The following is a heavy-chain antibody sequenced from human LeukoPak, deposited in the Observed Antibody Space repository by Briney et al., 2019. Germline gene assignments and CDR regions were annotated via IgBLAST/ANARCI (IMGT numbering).Heavy chain of an antibody. CDR2: MSPNSGDT. V-gene: IGHV1-8*01. D-gene: IGHD7-27*01. CDR3: ARGPPNWGFDF. Sequence: ASVKVSCKASGYTFTSYGINWVRHATGQGLEWMGWMSPNSGDTGYAQKFQGRVTMTRDTSISTAYMELTSLRSEDTAIYYCARGPPNWGFDFRGQGALVTVSS. CDR1: GYTFTSYG. J-gene: IGHJ4*02.